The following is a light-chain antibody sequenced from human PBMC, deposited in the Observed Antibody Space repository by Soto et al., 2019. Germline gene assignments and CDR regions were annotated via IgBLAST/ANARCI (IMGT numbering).Light chain of an antibody. CDR1: QGIRNE. V-gene: IGKV1-17*01. Sequence: DIQMTQSPSSLSASVGDRVTITCRASQGIRNELGWYQQKPGKAPKRLIYTASSLQSGVPSRFSGSGSGTEFTLTISSLQPEDFATYYCLQHNSYPAITFGQGTRLEIK. CDR2: TAS. J-gene: IGKJ5*01. CDR3: LQHNSYPAIT.